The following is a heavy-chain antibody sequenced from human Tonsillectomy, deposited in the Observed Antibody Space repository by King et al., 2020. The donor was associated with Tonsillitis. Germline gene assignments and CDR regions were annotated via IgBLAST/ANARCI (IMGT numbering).Heavy chain of an antibody. CDR3: ARTRRGLAYYFDY. J-gene: IGHJ4*02. CDR1: GYTFTSYD. D-gene: IGHD6-19*01. Sequence: QLVQSGAEVKKPGASVKVSCKASGYTFTSYDVNWVRQATGQGLEWMGWMNPDSGNTGSAQKFQGRVTMTRNTSLSTAYMELSSLRSEDTAVYYCARTRRGLAYYFDYWGQGTLVTVSS. V-gene: IGHV1-8*01. CDR2: MNPDSGNT.